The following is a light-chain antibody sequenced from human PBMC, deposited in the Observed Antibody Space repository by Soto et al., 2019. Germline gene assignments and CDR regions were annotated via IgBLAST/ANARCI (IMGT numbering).Light chain of an antibody. CDR3: QQFRT. Sequence: DIVLTQSPGTLSLSPGERATLSCRASQSVSSGYVAWYQQKPGQSPRLLIHGASSRATGIPDRFSGSGSGTDFTLTISRLEPADSAVYYCQQFRTFGPGTKVEIK. CDR2: GAS. V-gene: IGKV3-20*01. J-gene: IGKJ3*01. CDR1: QSVSSGY.